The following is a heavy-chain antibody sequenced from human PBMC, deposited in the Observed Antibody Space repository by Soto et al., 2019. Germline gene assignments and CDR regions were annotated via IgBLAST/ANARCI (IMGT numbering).Heavy chain of an antibody. Sequence: QVQLQQWGAGLLKPSETLSLTCAVYGGSFSGYYWSWISQPTGKGLKWIGGINQSGSTNYNPSLKSRVTISLDTSKNQCSLKLISVTAADTAVYDWSIVGDDYIWGGYRYTPFPGVRYFDYWGQGTLVTVSS. CDR1: GGSFSGYY. D-gene: IGHD3-16*02. CDR3: SIVGDDYIWGGYRYTPFPGVRYFDY. J-gene: IGHJ4*02. V-gene: IGHV4-34*01. CDR2: INQSGST.